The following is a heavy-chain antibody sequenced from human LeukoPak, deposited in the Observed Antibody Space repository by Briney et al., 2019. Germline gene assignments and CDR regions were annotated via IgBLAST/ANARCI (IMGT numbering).Heavy chain of an antibody. CDR3: ARATTGTTNWFDP. V-gene: IGHV4-59*01. D-gene: IGHD1-1*01. Sequence: SETLSLTCTVSGGSISSYYWSWIRQPPGKGLEWIGYIYYSGSTNYNPSLKSRVTISVDTSKNQYSLKLSSVTAADTAVYYCARATTGTTNWFDPWGQGTLVTLS. J-gene: IGHJ5*02. CDR1: GGSISSYY. CDR2: IYYSGST.